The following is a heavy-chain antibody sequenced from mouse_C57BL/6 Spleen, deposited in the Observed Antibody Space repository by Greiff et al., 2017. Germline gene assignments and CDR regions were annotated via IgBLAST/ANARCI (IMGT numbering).Heavy chain of an antibody. Sequence: VQLQQSGAELVKPGASVKISCKASGYAFSGYWMNWVKQRPGKGLEWIGQIYPGDGDTNYTGKFKGQATLTADKSSSTSYMQLSSLTSGDSAVYFGARAGRAMDYWGQGTSVTVSS. V-gene: IGHV1-80*01. CDR1: GYAFSGYW. CDR2: IYPGDGDT. J-gene: IGHJ4*01. CDR3: ARAGRAMDY.